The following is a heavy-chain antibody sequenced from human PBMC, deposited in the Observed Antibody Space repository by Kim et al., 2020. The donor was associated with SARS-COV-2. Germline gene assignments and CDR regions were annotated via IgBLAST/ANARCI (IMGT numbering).Heavy chain of an antibody. D-gene: IGHD3-3*01. CDR3: TTDHDFWSGYYTGGFDY. Sequence: NGRFTISRDDSKNTLYLQMNSLKTEDTAVYYCTTDHDFWSGYYTGGFDYWGQGTLVTVSS. J-gene: IGHJ4*02. V-gene: IGHV3-15*01.